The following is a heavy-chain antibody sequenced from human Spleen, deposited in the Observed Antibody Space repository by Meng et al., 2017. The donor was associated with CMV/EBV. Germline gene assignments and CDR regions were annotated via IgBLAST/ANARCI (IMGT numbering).Heavy chain of an antibody. V-gene: IGHV3-69-1*01. CDR2: ITSSSTI. Sequence: GESLKISCAASGFTFSDYYMNWVRQAPGKGLEWVSSITSSSTIYYADSVKGRFTISRDNAKNSLYLQMNSLRAEDTAVYYCARGGVRLRIQLNSPLDYWGQGTLVTVSS. CDR1: GFTFSDYY. D-gene: IGHD5-18*01. J-gene: IGHJ4*02. CDR3: ARGGVRLRIQLNSPLDY.